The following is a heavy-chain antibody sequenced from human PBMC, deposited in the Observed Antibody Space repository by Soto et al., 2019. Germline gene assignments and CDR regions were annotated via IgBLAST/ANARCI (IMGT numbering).Heavy chain of an antibody. CDR3: ARHKKNADALLDY. CDR1: GYSFPTYW. D-gene: IGHD2-8*01. CDR2: IDPSDSYN. Sequence: EVQLVQSGGEVKKPGESLKISCKGSGYSFPTYWISWVRQMPGKGLEWMGRIDPSDSYNSYRPSFQGHVTISVDKSISTAYLQLTSLQASDTAMSYCARHKKNADALLDYGGQGTLVTVSS. V-gene: IGHV5-10-1*03. J-gene: IGHJ4*02.